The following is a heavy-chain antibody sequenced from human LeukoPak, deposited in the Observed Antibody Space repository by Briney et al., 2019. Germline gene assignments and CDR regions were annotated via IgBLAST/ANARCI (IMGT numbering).Heavy chain of an antibody. J-gene: IGHJ4*02. Sequence: PETLSLTCTVSGGSISTYYWSWIRQPPGKGLEWIGYIYYLASTNYNPSLKSRVTISVDTSKNQFSLKLNSVTAADTAVYYCARIPRNYDFWSGYSYYFDYWGQGTLVTVPS. CDR2: IYYLAST. V-gene: IGHV4-59*01. D-gene: IGHD3-3*01. CDR1: GGSISTYY. CDR3: ARIPRNYDFWSGYSYYFDY.